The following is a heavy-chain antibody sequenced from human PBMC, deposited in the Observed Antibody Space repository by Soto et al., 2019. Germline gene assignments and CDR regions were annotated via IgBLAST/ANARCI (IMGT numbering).Heavy chain of an antibody. J-gene: IGHJ4*02. D-gene: IGHD3-3*01. CDR1: GFTFSSYG. Sequence: GGSLRLSCAASGFTFSSYGMHWVRQAPGKGLEWVAVISYDGSTKIYYADSVKGRFTISRDNAKNSLYLEMNSLRDEDTAVYYCASHYDMWSGYLSPVDYWGQGTLVTVSS. V-gene: IGHV3-30*03. CDR3: ASHYDMWSGYLSPVDY. CDR2: ISYDGSTK.